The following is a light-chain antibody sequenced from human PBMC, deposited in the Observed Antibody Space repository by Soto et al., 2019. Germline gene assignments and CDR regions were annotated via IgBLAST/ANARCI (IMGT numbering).Light chain of an antibody. J-gene: IGKJ4*01. V-gene: IGKV3-15*01. CDR2: GAS. CDR3: QQYRHWPLT. CDR1: QTIDTY. Sequence: EIVMKQSPATLSVSPGERATLSCRASQTIDTYFAWYQQTPGQAPRLLIYGASTRATGIPARFSGSGSGTEFTLTISSPQSEDFAVYYCQQYRHWPLTFGGGTKVEIK.